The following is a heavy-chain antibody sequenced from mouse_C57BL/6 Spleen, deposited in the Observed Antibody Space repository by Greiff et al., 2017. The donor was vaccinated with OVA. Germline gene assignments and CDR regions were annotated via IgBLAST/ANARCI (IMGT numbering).Heavy chain of an antibody. J-gene: IGHJ2*01. CDR2: ISDGGSYT. V-gene: IGHV5-4*01. CDR1: GFTFSSYA. D-gene: IGHD2-13*01. Sequence: EVQGVESGGGLVKPGGSLKLSCAASGFTFSSYAMSWVRQTPEKRLEWVATISDGGSYTYYPDNVKGRFTISRDNAKNNLYLQMSHLKSEDTAMYYCASGEADYWGQGTTLTVSS. CDR3: ASGEADY.